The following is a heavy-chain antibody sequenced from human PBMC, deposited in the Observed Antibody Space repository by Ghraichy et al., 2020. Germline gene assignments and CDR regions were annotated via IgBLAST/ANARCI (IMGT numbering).Heavy chain of an antibody. CDR3: TTDFYDFWSGSDY. J-gene: IGHJ4*02. CDR2: IKSKTDGGTT. D-gene: IGHD3-3*01. Sequence: AGSLRLSCAASGFNFSNAWMSWVRQAPGKGLEWVGLIKSKTDGGTTDYAAPVKGRFTISRDGSKNTMYLQMNSLKTEDTAVYYCTTDFYDFWSGSDYWGQGTLVTFAS. V-gene: IGHV3-15*01. CDR1: GFNFSNAW.